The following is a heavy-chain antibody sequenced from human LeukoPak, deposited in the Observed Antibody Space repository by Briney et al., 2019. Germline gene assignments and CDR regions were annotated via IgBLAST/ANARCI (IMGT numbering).Heavy chain of an antibody. J-gene: IGHJ4*02. CDR1: GFTFSSYG. Sequence: TGGSLRLSCAAFGFTFSSYGMHWVRQAPGKGLDWLAFIRYDGLNKYYADSVKGRFIISRDSSKNTLYLQMNSLRPEDTAVYYCAKDHTTMGFDCWGQGTLVTVSS. CDR2: IRYDGLNK. D-gene: IGHD5-18*01. CDR3: AKDHTTMGFDC. V-gene: IGHV3-30*02.